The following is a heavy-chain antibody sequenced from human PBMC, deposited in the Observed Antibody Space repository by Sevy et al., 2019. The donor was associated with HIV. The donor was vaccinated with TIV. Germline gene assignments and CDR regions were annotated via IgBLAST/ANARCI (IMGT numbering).Heavy chain of an antibody. CDR2: IKSKTDGGTT. V-gene: IGHV3-15*01. D-gene: IGHD6-13*01. CDR3: TRGDSSSSIVYYFDY. CDR1: GFTFSNAW. J-gene: IGHJ4*02. Sequence: GGSLRLSCAASGFTFSNAWMSWVRQAPGKGLEWVGRIKSKTDGGTTDYAAPVKGRFTISRDDSKNTLYLQMNSLKTEDTAVYYCTRGDSSSSIVYYFDYWGQGNLVTVSS.